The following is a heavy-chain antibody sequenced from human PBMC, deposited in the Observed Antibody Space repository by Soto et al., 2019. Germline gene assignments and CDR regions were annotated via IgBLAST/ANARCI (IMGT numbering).Heavy chain of an antibody. CDR1: GYTFTSYG. CDR3: ARIDYEWELLGGEAFDI. V-gene: IGHV1-18*01. J-gene: IGHJ3*02. Sequence: QVQLVQSGAEVKKPGASVKVSCKASGYTFTSYGISWVRQAPGQGLEWMGWISAYNGNTNYAQKLQGRVTMTTDTSTSTAYMEMRSLRSDDTAVYYCARIDYEWELLGGEAFDIWGQGTMVTVSS. CDR2: ISAYNGNT. D-gene: IGHD1-26*01.